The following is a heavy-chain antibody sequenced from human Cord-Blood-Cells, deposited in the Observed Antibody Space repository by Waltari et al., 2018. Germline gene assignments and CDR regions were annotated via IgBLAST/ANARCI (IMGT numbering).Heavy chain of an antibody. CDR2: INPNSGGT. CDR1: GYTFTGYS. Sequence: QVQLVQSGAEVQKPGASVTASCKASGYTFTGYSLPWVRQAPGQGLEWMGWINPNSGGTNYAQKFQGRVTMTRDTSISTAYMELSRLRSDDTAVYYCARDPISVLRFLEWLFDYWGQGTLVTVSS. D-gene: IGHD3-3*01. CDR3: ARDPISVLRFLEWLFDY. J-gene: IGHJ4*02. V-gene: IGHV1-2*02.